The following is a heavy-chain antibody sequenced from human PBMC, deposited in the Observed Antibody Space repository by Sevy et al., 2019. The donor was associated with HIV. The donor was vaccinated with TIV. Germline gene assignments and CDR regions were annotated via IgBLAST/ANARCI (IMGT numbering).Heavy chain of an antibody. CDR1: DGSISSTIYF. CDR2: MYYSGNT. D-gene: IGHD3-9*01. J-gene: IGHJ4*02. V-gene: IGHV4-39*01. CDR3: SRSYFYDVTGYYRAGFFDN. Sequence: SETLSLTCSVSDGSISSTIYFWEWIRQPPGKGLECIGNMYYSGNTEYNTSLKNRVTISLDTSKNQFSLTLRPVTAADTAVYYCSRSYFYDVTGYYRAGFFDNWGQGTLVTVSS.